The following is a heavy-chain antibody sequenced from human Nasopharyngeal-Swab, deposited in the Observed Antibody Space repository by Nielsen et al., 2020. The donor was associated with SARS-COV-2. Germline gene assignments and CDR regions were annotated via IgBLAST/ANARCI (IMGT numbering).Heavy chain of an antibody. D-gene: IGHD5-12*01. CDR3: ATSTPMVATSWFDP. V-gene: IGHV1-24*01. Sequence: ASVKVSCKVSGYTLTELSMHWVRQAPGKGLEWMGGFDPEDGETIYAQKFQGRVTMTEDTSTDTAYMELSSLRSEDTAVYYCATSTPMVATSWFDPWGQGTLVTVSS. CDR2: FDPEDGET. J-gene: IGHJ5*02. CDR1: GYTLTELS.